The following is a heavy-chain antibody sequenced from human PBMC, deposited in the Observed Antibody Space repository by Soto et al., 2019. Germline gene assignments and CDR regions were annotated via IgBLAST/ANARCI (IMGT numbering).Heavy chain of an antibody. CDR2: IIPILGIA. CDR3: ARDRDYCSGGSWYDLNWFDP. V-gene: IGHV1-69*04. Sequence: SVKVSCKASGGTFSSYTISWVRQAPGQGLEWMGRIIPILGIANYAQKFQGRVTITADKSTSTAYMELSSLRSEDTAVYNCARDRDYCSGGSWYDLNWFDPWGPGTLVTVSS. CDR1: GGTFSSYT. D-gene: IGHD2-15*01. J-gene: IGHJ5*02.